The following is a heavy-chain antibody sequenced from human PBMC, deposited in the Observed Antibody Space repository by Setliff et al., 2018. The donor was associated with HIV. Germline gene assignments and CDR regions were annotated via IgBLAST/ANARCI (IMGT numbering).Heavy chain of an antibody. V-gene: IGHV4-39*07. CDR3: ARDPILVAKGAFDI. D-gene: IGHD3-22*01. Sequence: PSETLSLTCTVSGGSMSGSSYYWGWIRQPPGKGLEWIGSLDYSGTTYYNPSLKSRVTISVDTSKKQVSLKLRSVTAADTAVYYCARDPILVAKGAFDIWGQGTMVTVSS. CDR1: GGSMSGSSYY. J-gene: IGHJ3*02. CDR2: LDYSGTT.